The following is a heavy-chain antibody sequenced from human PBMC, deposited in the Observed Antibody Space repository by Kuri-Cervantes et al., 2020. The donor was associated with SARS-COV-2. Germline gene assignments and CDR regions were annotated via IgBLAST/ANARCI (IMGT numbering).Heavy chain of an antibody. CDR2: IGTAGDT. CDR1: GFTFSSYD. Sequence: GESLKISCAASGFTFSSYDMHWVRQATGKGLEWVSAIGTAGDTYYPGSVKGRFTISRENAKNSLYLQMNSLRAEDTAVYYCARDSHESTGYYYGMDVWGQGTTVTVSS. J-gene: IGHJ6*02. CDR3: ARDSHESTGYYYGMDV. D-gene: IGHD2-2*01. V-gene: IGHV3-13*01.